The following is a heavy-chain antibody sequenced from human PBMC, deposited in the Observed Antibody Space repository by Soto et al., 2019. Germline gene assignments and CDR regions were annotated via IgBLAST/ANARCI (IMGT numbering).Heavy chain of an antibody. V-gene: IGHV3-30-3*01. CDR2: ISYDGSNK. J-gene: IGHJ4*02. CDR1: GFTFSSYA. CDR3: ARAGDVRIMITFGADY. D-gene: IGHD3-16*01. Sequence: GGSLRLSCAASGFTFSSYAMHWVRQAPGKGLEWVAVISYDGSNKYYADSVKGRFTISRDNSKNTLYLQMNSLRAEDTAVYYCARAGDVRIMITFGADYWGQGTLVTVSS.